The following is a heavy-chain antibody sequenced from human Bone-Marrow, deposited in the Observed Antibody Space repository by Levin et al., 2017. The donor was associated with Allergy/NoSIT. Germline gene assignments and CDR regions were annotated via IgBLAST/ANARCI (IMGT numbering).Heavy chain of an antibody. D-gene: IGHD2-8*01. CDR2: IIVGSGAT. J-gene: IGHJ3*01. CDR3: AAELYSRGRCCDFEL. Sequence: ASVKVSCKASGYTFSNSAMQWVRQGRGERLEWIGWIIVGSGATGYTQKLQGRLTISRDMSTSTVYMELSSLRSEDTAVYYCAAELYSRGRCCDFELWGQGTLITVSS. CDR1: GYTFSNSA. V-gene: IGHV1-58*02.